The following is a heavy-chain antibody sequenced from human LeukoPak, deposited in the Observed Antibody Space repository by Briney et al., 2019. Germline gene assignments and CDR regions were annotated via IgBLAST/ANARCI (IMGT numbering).Heavy chain of an antibody. V-gene: IGHV1-2*06. D-gene: IGHD1-26*01. CDR2: INPNSGGT. J-gene: IGHJ4*02. CDR1: GYTFTGYY. Sequence: ASVKVSCKASGYTFTGYYMHWVRQAPGQGLEWMGRINPNSGGTNYAQKFQGRVTMTRDTSISTAYMELSRLRSDDTAVYYCARDRGEWELLFDYWGQGTLVTVSS. CDR3: ARDRGEWELLFDY.